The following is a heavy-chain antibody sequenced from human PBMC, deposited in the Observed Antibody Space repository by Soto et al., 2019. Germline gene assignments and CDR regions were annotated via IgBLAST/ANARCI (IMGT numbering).Heavy chain of an antibody. D-gene: IGHD3-3*02. CDR3: ARHGGLTTFGSIFVVVTRRNYYYDGMDA. Sequence: SVKVSCKASGGTFSSYAISWVRQAPGQGLEWMGGIIPIFGTANYAQKFQGRVTITADKSTSTAYMELSSLRSEDTAVYYCARHGGLTTFGSIFVVVTRRNYYYDGMDAWGQGTTVTVSS. V-gene: IGHV1-69*06. J-gene: IGHJ6*02. CDR1: GGTFSSYA. CDR2: IIPIFGTA.